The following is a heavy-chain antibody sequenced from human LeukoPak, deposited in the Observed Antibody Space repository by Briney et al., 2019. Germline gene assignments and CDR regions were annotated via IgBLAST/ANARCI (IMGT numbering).Heavy chain of an antibody. CDR1: GYSFVSYY. D-gene: IGHD3-9*01. V-gene: IGHV1-46*01. Sequence: ASVKVSCKAAGYSFVSYYMHWVRQAPGQGLEWMAIINPSGGGTTYAQKFQGRVTVTMDTSTRTVYMDLSSPRSDDTAVYYCARGDRLPGYSAPVGDYWGQGTLVTVSS. CDR3: ARGDRLPGYSAPVGDY. J-gene: IGHJ4*02. CDR2: INPSGGGT.